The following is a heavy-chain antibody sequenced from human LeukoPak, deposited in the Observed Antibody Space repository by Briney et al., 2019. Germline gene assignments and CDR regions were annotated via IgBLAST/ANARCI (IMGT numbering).Heavy chain of an antibody. CDR3: ARNVSRGEPGGAFDI. CDR2: IYYSGST. J-gene: IGHJ3*02. D-gene: IGHD5-24*01. V-gene: IGHV4-59*08. CDR1: GAYISSSY. Sequence: SETLSLTCNVSGAYISSSYWSWIRQPPGKGLEWIASIYYSGSTHYNPSLKSRVTISVETSRNQFSLELRSATAADSAMYYCARNVSRGEPGGAFDIWGQGTMVTVSS.